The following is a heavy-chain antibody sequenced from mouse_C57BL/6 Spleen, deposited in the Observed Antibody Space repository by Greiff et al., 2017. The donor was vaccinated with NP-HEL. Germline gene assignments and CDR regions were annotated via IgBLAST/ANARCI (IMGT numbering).Heavy chain of an antibody. Sequence: QVHVKQSGAELVRPGTSVKLSCKASGYTFTSYWMHWVKQRPGQGLEWIGVIDPSDSYTNYNQKFKGKATLTVDTSSSTAYMQLSSLTSEDSAVYYCARGDDGFPFAYWGQGTSVTVSS. CDR3: ARGDDGFPFAY. CDR1: GYTFTSYW. CDR2: IDPSDSYT. D-gene: IGHD2-3*01. J-gene: IGHJ4*01. V-gene: IGHV1-59*01.